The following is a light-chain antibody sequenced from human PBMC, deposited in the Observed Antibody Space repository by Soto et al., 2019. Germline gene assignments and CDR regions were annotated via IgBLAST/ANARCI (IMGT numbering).Light chain of an antibody. V-gene: IGLV1-40*01. CDR1: SSNIGTGYD. CDR2: RNS. J-gene: IGLJ1*01. CDR3: QSYDSSLSGYV. Sequence: QSVLTQPPSLSGAPGQRVTISCTGSSSNIGTGYDVHWYQQLPGTAPKLLIYRNSNRPSGVPDRFSGSKSGTSASLAITGLQAEDEGDYYCQSYDSSLSGYVFGTGTKVTVL.